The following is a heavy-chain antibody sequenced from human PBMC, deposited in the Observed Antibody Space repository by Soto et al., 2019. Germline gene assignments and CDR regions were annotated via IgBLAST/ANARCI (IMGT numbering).Heavy chain of an antibody. D-gene: IGHD4-17*01. J-gene: IGHJ4*02. V-gene: IGHV1-18*01. CDR1: GYTFTRNG. Sequence: QVQLVQSGAEVKMPRASVKVSCKASGYTFTRNGIIWVRQAPGQGLEWMGWVSAYNGNTKYAPKLQGRVTMTTDTSTSTAYMELRSLRSDDTAVYYCVRVADDDYMHWWYFDYWGQGTLVTVSS. CDR2: VSAYNGNT. CDR3: VRVADDDYMHWWYFDY.